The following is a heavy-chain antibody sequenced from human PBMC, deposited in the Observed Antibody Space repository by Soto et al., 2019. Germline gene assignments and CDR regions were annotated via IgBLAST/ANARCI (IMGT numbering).Heavy chain of an antibody. V-gene: IGHV3-9*01. CDR3: AKESVAYSGGWHAMDV. D-gene: IGHD6-19*01. Sequence: EVQLVESGGALVQPGRSLRLSCAASGFSFDDYAMHWVRQAPGKGLEWVSGFSWNSATIGYAGSVKGRFTISRDNAKNSLYLQMNSLRAEDTAVYYCAKESVAYSGGWHAMDVWGQGTTVTVSS. J-gene: IGHJ6*02. CDR1: GFSFDDYA. CDR2: FSWNSATI.